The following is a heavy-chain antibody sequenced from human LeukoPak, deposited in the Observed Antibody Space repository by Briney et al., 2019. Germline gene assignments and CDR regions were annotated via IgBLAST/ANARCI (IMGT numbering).Heavy chain of an antibody. Sequence: SQTLSLTCTVSGGSISSGGYYWSWIRQPPGKGLEWIGEINHSGSTNYNPSLKSRVTISVDTSKNQFSLKLSSVTAADTAVYYCARGSLITMIVVVNDAFDIWGQGTMVTVSS. J-gene: IGHJ3*02. D-gene: IGHD3-22*01. CDR1: GGSISSGGYY. V-gene: IGHV4-30-2*01. CDR3: ARGSLITMIVVVNDAFDI. CDR2: INHSGST.